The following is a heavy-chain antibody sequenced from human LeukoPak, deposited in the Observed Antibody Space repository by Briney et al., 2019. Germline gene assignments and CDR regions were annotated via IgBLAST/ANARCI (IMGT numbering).Heavy chain of an antibody. D-gene: IGHD2-2*01. Sequence: SETLSLTCTVSGGSISSSSYYWGWIRQPPGKGLEWIGSIYYSGSTYYNPSLKSRVTISVDTSKNQFSLKLSSVTAADTAVYYCARGGRDIVVVPAALNFDYWGQGTLVTVSS. CDR3: ARGGRDIVVVPAALNFDY. J-gene: IGHJ4*02. CDR1: GGSISSSSYY. CDR2: IYYSGST. V-gene: IGHV4-39*07.